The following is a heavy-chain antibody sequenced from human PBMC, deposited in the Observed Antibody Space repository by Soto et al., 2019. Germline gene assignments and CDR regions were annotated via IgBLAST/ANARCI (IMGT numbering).Heavy chain of an antibody. J-gene: IGHJ5*02. D-gene: IGHD3-10*01. Sequence: QVQLQQWGAGLLKPSETLSLTCAVYGGSFSGYYWSWIRQPPGKGLEWIGEINHSGSTNYNPSLKSRVTISVDTSKNQFSLKLSSVTAADTAVYYCARGRLLLWFGELSYRWFDPWGQGTLVTVSS. CDR1: GGSFSGYY. CDR3: ARGRLLLWFGELSYRWFDP. CDR2: INHSGST. V-gene: IGHV4-34*01.